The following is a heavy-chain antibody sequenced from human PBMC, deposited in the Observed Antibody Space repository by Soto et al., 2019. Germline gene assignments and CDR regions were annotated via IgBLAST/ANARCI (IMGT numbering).Heavy chain of an antibody. CDR2: ITGGGAGT. J-gene: IGHJ4*02. D-gene: IGHD4-4*01. V-gene: IGHV3-23*01. CDR1: GFTFNNYA. Sequence: EVQLLESGGGLVQPGGSLRLSCAASGFTFNNYAMSWVRQAPGKGLEWVSTITGGGAGTYYADCVKGRFTISRDNSNNTLYLQMNSLRVEDTALYYCAKCFRNYAADNFDNWGQGTLVTVSS. CDR3: AKCFRNYAADNFDN.